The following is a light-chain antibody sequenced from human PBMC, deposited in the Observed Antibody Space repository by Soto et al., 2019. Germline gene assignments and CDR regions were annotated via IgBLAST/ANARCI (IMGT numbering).Light chain of an antibody. V-gene: IGKV3-15*01. J-gene: IGKJ2*01. CDR3: QQYYSFPPA. CDR1: QSVSSN. Sequence: EIVMTQSPATLSVSPGERATLSCRASQSVSSNLAWYQQKPGQAPRLLIYGASTRATGIPARFSGSGSGTEFTLTISCLQSEDFATYYCQQYYSFPPAFGQGTKLEIK. CDR2: GAS.